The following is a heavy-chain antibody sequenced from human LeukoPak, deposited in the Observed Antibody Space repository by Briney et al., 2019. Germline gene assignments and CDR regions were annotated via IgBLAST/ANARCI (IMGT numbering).Heavy chain of an antibody. CDR3: ARGGAYTVTTSDY. J-gene: IGHJ4*02. V-gene: IGHV1-8*01. Sequence: ASVKVSCKASGYTFTSYDINWVRQAPGQGLEWMGWMNPNSGNTGYAQKFQGRVTMTRNTSISTAYMELSSLRSEDTAEYYCARGGAYTVTTSDYWGQGTLVTVSS. D-gene: IGHD4-17*01. CDR1: GYTFTSYD. CDR2: MNPNSGNT.